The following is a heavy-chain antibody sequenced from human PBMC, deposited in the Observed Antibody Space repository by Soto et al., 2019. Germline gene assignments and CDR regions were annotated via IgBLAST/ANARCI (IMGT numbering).Heavy chain of an antibody. CDR1: GFSFSRFG. CDR3: ASVWFGEGGNYGMDV. CDR2: IWYDGSKK. Sequence: QVLLVESGGGVVQPGRSLRLSCSASGFSFSRFGMHWVRQAPDKGLEWLAVIWYDGSKKEYADSVKGRFTISRDNPKNTLFLQMNSLSAEDTAVYYCASVWFGEGGNYGMDVWGQGTTVTVSS. V-gene: IGHV3-33*03. D-gene: IGHD3-10*01. J-gene: IGHJ6*02.